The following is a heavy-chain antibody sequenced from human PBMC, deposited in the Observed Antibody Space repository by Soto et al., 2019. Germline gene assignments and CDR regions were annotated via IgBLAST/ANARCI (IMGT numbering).Heavy chain of an antibody. CDR2: IIPIFGTA. V-gene: IGHV1-69*01. CDR1: GGTFSSYA. Sequence: QVQLVQSGAEVKKPGSSVKVSCKASGGTFSSYAISWVRQAPGQGLEWMGGIIPIFGTANYARKFQGRVTITAEESTSTAYMELSSLRSEDTAVYYCARGGWTSSSSPYYYGMDVWGQGTTVTVSS. J-gene: IGHJ6*02. CDR3: ARGGWTSSSSPYYYGMDV. D-gene: IGHD6-6*01.